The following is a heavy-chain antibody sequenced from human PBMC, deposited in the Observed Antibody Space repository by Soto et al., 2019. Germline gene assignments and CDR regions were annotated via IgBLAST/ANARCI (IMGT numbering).Heavy chain of an antibody. J-gene: IGHJ5*02. CDR2: IYHGGST. D-gene: IGHD2-15*01. CDR3: ARDNSQNYGTPAASSWFHP. Sequence: KPSETLSLTCAVSGYSISSGHYWGWLRQPPGKGLEWIGSIYHGGSTYYNPSLNSRVTLSIDMTNNHVSLILNSVTATDTAVYYCARDNSQNYGTPAASSWFHPWGQGTPVTVSS. V-gene: IGHV4-38-2*02. CDR1: GYSISSGHY.